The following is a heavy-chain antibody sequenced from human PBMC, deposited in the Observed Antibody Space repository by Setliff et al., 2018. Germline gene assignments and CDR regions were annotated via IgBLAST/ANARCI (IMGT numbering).Heavy chain of an antibody. CDR3: ARVGPLTDDAFDI. CDR2: IYPADSDT. J-gene: IGHJ3*02. CDR1: GYTFTNYW. D-gene: IGHD1-26*01. V-gene: IGHV5-51*01. Sequence: GESLKISCKGSGYTFTNYWIAWVRQMPGKGLVYMGIIYPADSDTTYSPSFQGQVTISADKSINTAYLQWSSLKASDTAIYYCARVGPLTDDAFDIWGQGTMVTVSS.